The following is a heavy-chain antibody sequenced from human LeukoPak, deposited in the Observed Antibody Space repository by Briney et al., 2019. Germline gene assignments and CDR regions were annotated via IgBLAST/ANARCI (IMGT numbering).Heavy chain of an antibody. J-gene: IGHJ4*02. Sequence: GGSLRLSCAASGFAFSNFWMSWVRQAPGKGPEWVANINEDGSLKNYVDSVEGRFTVSRDNSKNTLYLQMNSLRAEDTAVYYCAKVGLTVTTILDYFDYWGQGTLVTVSS. V-gene: IGHV3-7*01. D-gene: IGHD4-11*01. CDR1: GFAFSNFW. CDR3: AKVGLTVTTILDYFDY. CDR2: INEDGSLK.